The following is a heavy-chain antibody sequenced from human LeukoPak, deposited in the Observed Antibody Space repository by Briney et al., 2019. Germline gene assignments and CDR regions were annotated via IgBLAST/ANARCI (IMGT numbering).Heavy chain of an antibody. CDR1: EFAFSEYS. Sequence: GGSLRLSCAPSEFAFSEYSMNWVRQAPGRGLEWVSAISGSGGSTYYADSVKGRFTISRDNSKNTLYLQMNSLRAEDTAVYYCAKLEWDPKTPFDYWGQGTLVTVSS. CDR2: ISGSGGST. CDR3: AKLEWDPKTPFDY. V-gene: IGHV3-23*01. J-gene: IGHJ4*02. D-gene: IGHD1-26*01.